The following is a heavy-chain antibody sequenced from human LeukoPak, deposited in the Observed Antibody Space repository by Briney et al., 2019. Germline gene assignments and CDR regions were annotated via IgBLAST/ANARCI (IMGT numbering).Heavy chain of an antibody. J-gene: IGHJ4*02. D-gene: IGHD6-13*01. CDR3: ARDGIAAAAENYFDY. CDR2: IYYSGST. CDR1: GGSISSYY. V-gene: IGHV4-59*01. Sequence: SETLSLTCTVSGGSISSYYWSWIRQPPGKGLEWIGYIYYSGSTNYNPSLKSRVTISVDTSKNQFSLKLSSVTAADTAVYYCARDGIAAAAENYFDYWGQGTLVTVSS.